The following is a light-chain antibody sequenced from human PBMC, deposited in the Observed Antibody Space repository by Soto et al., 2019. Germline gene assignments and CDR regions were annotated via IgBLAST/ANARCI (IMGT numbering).Light chain of an antibody. CDR2: DAS. CDR3: QQYDSYPPGT. Sequence: IQMPLSPSTLSASVGDRVTITCRPIQSLSSWLAWYQQKPGKAPKLLIYDASSWESGVPSRFSGSGSGTEFTLTISSLQPDDFAAYYCQQYDSYPPGTFGQGAKVDIK. J-gene: IGKJ1*01. CDR1: QSLSSW. V-gene: IGKV1-5*01.